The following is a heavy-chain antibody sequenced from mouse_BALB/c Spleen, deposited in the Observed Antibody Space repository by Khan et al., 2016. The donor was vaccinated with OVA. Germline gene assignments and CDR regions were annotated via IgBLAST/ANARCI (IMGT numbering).Heavy chain of an antibody. CDR2: INPNNGVT. D-gene: IGHD1-1*02. J-gene: IGHJ3*01. V-gene: IGHV1S81*02. CDR1: GYTFTSYY. CDR3: SRSGYGAFTY. Sequence: QVQLKQSGAELVKPGASVRLSCKASGYTFTSYYLYWVKQRPGQGLEWIGDINPNNGVTNFNEKFKNKATLTVDKSSSTAYMQLSSLTSEDSAVNYCSRSGYGAFTYWGQGTLVTVSA.